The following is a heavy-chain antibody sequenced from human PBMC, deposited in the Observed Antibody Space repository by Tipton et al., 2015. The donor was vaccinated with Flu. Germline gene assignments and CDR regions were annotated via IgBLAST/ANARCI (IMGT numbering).Heavy chain of an antibody. V-gene: IGHV4-39*01. Sequence: TLSLTCTVSGDSISSNDYCWGWIRQRPGKGLEWIGSIDHSGSTYYNPSLKSRVTISVDTSKNQFSLKLTSVTAADTALYYCARHPYRDPSADYWGQRALVTVSS. D-gene: IGHD3-16*02. CDR2: IDHSGST. CDR3: ARHPYRDPSADY. J-gene: IGHJ4*02. CDR1: GDSISSNDYC.